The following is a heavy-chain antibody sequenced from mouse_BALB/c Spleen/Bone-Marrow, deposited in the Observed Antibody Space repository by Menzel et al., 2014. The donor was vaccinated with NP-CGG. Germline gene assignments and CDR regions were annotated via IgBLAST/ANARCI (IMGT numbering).Heavy chain of an antibody. D-gene: IGHD2-14*01. Sequence: QVQLQQSGAELMEPGASVKISCKATGYTFSTYWIEWIKQRPGHGLEWIGEILPGSPSTNYNAKFKGKATFTADTSSNTASMQLSSLTSGDSAVYYCARRAYYRFDGSWFAYWGQGTLVTVSA. J-gene: IGHJ3*01. CDR2: ILPGSPST. V-gene: IGHV1-9*01. CDR3: ARRAYYRFDGSWFAY. CDR1: GYTFSTYW.